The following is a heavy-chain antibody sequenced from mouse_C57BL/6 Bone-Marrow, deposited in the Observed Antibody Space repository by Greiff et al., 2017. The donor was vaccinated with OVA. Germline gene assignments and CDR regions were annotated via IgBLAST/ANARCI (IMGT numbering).Heavy chain of an antibody. CDR3: ARSGTGTSFAY. CDR2: ISYDGSN. J-gene: IGHJ3*01. V-gene: IGHV3-6*01. CDR1: GYSITSGYY. D-gene: IGHD4-1*01. Sequence: EVKLQESGPGLVKPSQSLSLTCSVTGYSITSGYYWNWIRQFPGNKLEWMGYISYDGSNNYNPSLKNRISITRDTSKNQFFLKLNSVTTEDTATYYCARSGTGTSFAYWGQGTLVTVSA.